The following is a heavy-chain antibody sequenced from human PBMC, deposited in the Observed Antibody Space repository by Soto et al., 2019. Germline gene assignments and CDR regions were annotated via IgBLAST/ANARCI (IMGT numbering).Heavy chain of an antibody. CDR1: GFAFSSYG. Sequence: GGSLRLSCAASGFAFSSYGMHWVRQAPGKGLEWVAVISYDGSNKYYADSVKGRFTISRDNSKNTLYLQMNSLRAEDTAVYYCAKTLAVEAASDYWGQGTLVTAPQ. CDR2: ISYDGSNK. J-gene: IGHJ4*02. CDR3: AKTLAVEAASDY. V-gene: IGHV3-30*18. D-gene: IGHD2-15*01.